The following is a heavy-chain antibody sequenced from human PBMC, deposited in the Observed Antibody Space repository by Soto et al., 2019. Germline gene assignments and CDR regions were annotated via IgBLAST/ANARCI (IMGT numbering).Heavy chain of an antibody. J-gene: IGHJ3*02. Sequence: PGVSLRLSCAASGFSFSGKNYLTWVRQASGKGLEWVSALYSSDGTYYADSVKGRFSVSRDNSKNTFYLQLHSLRPEDTALYFCATWLQREHAFDIWGLGTMVTVSS. CDR1: GFSFSGKNY. D-gene: IGHD1-1*01. CDR3: ATWLQREHAFDI. CDR2: LYSSDGT. V-gene: IGHV3-53*01.